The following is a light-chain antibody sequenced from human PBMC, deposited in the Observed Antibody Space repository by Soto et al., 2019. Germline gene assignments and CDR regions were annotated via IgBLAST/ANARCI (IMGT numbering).Light chain of an antibody. Sequence: DIQMTQSPSTLSASVGDRVTITCRASQSISSWLAWYQQKPGKAPKLLIYKASSLESGVPSRFSGSGSGTKFTLTISSLQPDDLATYYCQQYNSFPTFGQGTKVEIK. V-gene: IGKV1-5*03. CDR2: KAS. CDR3: QQYNSFPT. J-gene: IGKJ1*01. CDR1: QSISSW.